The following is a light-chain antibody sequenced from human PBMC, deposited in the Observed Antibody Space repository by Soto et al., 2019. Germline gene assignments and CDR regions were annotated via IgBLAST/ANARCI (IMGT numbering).Light chain of an antibody. Sequence: IVLTQSPDTLSLSPGERVTLSCRASQSVRNNYLAWYQQKPGQAPRLLIYGASTRATGIPARFSGSGSGTEFTLTISSLQSEDFAVYYCQQYGRSPTTFGQGTNVDIK. CDR2: GAS. J-gene: IGKJ1*01. CDR1: QSVRNNY. V-gene: IGKV3-20*01. CDR3: QQYGRSPTT.